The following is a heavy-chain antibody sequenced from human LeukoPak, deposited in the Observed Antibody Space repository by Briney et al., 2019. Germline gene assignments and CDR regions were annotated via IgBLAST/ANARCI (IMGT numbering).Heavy chain of an antibody. D-gene: IGHD6-13*01. CDR3: ARVIRAAPGKGYFDY. J-gene: IGHJ4*02. Sequence: GGSLRLSCATSGFIFSTYALSWVRQAPGKGLEWASSISGSGGSTYHADSVKGRFTISRDSSKNTLYLQMNSLRAEDTAIYYCARVIRAAPGKGYFDYWGQGALVTVSS. V-gene: IGHV3-23*01. CDR1: GFIFSTYA. CDR2: ISGSGGST.